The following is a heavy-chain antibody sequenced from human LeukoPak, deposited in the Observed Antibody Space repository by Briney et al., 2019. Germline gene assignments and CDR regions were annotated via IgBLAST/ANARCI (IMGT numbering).Heavy chain of an antibody. Sequence: ASVKVPCKASGYTFTSYYMHWVRQAPGQGLEWMGIINPSGGSTSYAQKFQGRVTMTRDTSTSTVYMELSSLRSEDTAVYYCAREGYNWNDVNYWGQGTLVTVSS. D-gene: IGHD1-20*01. CDR2: INPSGGST. J-gene: IGHJ4*02. CDR1: GYTFTSYY. V-gene: IGHV1-46*01. CDR3: AREGYNWNDVNY.